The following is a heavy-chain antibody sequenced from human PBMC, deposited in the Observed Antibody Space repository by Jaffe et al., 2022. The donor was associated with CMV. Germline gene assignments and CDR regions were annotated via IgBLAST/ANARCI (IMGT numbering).Heavy chain of an antibody. J-gene: IGHJ2*01. Sequence: QVQLQESGPGLVKPSQTLSLSCTVSGGSISSAGHYWSWIRQLPGKGLEWIGYIYYSGSTYYNASLQSRVTISVDTSKNQFSLKLSSVTAADTAIYYCARTAIVELGYFDLWGRGSLVTVSS. CDR1: GGSISSAGHY. CDR2: IYYSGST. CDR3: ARTAIVELGYFDL. V-gene: IGHV4-31*03. D-gene: IGHD3-22*01.